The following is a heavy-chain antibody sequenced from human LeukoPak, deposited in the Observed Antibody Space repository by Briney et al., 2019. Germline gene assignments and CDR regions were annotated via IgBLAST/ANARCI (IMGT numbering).Heavy chain of an antibody. CDR1: GYIFTSYW. V-gene: IGHV5-51*01. J-gene: IGHJ4*02. CDR3: ARGSLGYSSDY. D-gene: IGHD6-13*01. CDR2: IYPGDSDT. Sequence: GESLQISCKCSGYIFTSYWIGWVRQLPGKGLEWMGIIYPGDSDTRYSPSFQGQVTISADKSISTAYLQWSSLKASDTAMYYCARGSLGYSSDYWGQGTLVTVSS.